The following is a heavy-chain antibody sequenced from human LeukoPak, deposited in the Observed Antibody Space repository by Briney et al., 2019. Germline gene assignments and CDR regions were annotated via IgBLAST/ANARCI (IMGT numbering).Heavy chain of an antibody. V-gene: IGHV4-30-4*01. Sequence: SQTLSLTCTVSGGSVTSGDYYWSWIRQPPGKGLEWIGYIYYSGSTYYNPSLKSRITISVDTSKNQFSLKLSSVTAADTAVYYCARDEYGSSWYAGRPDYWGQGTLVTVSS. CDR1: GGSVTSGDYY. CDR3: ARDEYGSSWYAGRPDY. J-gene: IGHJ4*02. D-gene: IGHD6-13*01. CDR2: IYYSGST.